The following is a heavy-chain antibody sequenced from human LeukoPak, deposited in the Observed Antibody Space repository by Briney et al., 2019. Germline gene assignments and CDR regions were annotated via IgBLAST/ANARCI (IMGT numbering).Heavy chain of an antibody. CDR3: ARDRRILGWFDP. V-gene: IGHV1-2*02. J-gene: IGHJ5*02. CDR2: INPNSGGT. Sequence: ASVKVSSTASGYSFTGYYMHWVRQAPGQGLEWMGWINPNSGGTNYAQKFQGRVTMTRDTSISTAYMELSRLRSDDTAVYYCARDRRILGWFDPWGQGTLVTVSS. D-gene: IGHD2-15*01. CDR1: GYSFTGYY.